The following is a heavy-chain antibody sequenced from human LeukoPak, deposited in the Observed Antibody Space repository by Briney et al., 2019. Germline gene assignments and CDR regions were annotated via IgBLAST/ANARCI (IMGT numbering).Heavy chain of an antibody. D-gene: IGHD6-13*01. CDR3: ARERVRQQLVYYYYYGMDV. J-gene: IGHJ6*02. CDR2: INPNSGGT. Sequence: GASVKVSCKASGYTFTGYYMHWVRQAPGQGLEWMGWINPNSGGTNYAQKFQGRVTMTRDTPISTAYMELSRLRSDDTAVYYCARERVRQQLVYYYYYGMDVWGQGTTVTVSS. CDR1: GYTFTGYY. V-gene: IGHV1-2*02.